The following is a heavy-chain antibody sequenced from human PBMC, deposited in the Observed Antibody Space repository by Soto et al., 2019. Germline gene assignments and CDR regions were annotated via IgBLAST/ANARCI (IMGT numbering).Heavy chain of an antibody. Sequence: QVQLVQSGAEVKKPGASVKVSCKASGYTFTSYDINWVRQATGQGLEWMGWMNPNSGNTGYTQKFQGRVTMTRNTSISTAYMELSSLRSEDTAVYYCARSLRSIAAADHYWYFDLWGRGTLVTVSS. CDR1: GYTFTSYD. V-gene: IGHV1-8*01. CDR3: ARSLRSIAAADHYWYFDL. D-gene: IGHD6-13*01. CDR2: MNPNSGNT. J-gene: IGHJ2*01.